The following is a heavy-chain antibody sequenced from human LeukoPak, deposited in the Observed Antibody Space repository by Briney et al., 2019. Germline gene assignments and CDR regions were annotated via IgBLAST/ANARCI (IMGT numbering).Heavy chain of an antibody. V-gene: IGHV3-21*04. Sequence: PGGSLRLSCAASGFTFSSYSMNWVRQAPGKGLEWVSSISSSSSYIYYADSVKGRFTISRDNAKNSLYLQMNSLRGEDSATYYCARLLGDSTIYDLWGQGTLVTVSS. D-gene: IGHD3-16*01. CDR1: GFTFSSYS. CDR2: ISSSSSYI. J-gene: IGHJ5*02. CDR3: ARLLGDSTIYDL.